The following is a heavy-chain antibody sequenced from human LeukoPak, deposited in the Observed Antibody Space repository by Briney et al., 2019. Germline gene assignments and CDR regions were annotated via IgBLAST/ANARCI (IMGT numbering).Heavy chain of an antibody. CDR3: ARVRLSGTYLDAFDI. D-gene: IGHD1-26*01. J-gene: IGHJ3*02. CDR1: GGSVSSYY. Sequence: PSETLSLSCTVSGGSVSSYYWSWIRQPPGKGLEWIGYIYYSGSTNYNPSLKSRVTISVDTSKNQFSLKLNSITTADTAVYYCARVRLSGTYLDAFDIWGQGTMVTVSA. CDR2: IYYSGST. V-gene: IGHV4-59*02.